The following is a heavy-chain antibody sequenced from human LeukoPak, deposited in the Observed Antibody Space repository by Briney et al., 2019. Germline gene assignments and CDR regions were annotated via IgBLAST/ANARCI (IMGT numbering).Heavy chain of an antibody. CDR1: GGSISSYY. V-gene: IGHV4-59*08. CDR3: ATGSGSYYKPFDY. CDR2: IYYSGIT. J-gene: IGHJ4*02. Sequence: SETLSLTCTGSGGSISSYYWSWIRQPPGKGLEGIGYIYYSGITNYNPSLSLKSRVTISVDTSKNQFSLKLSSVTAADTAVYYCATGSGSYYKPFDYWGQGTLVTVSS. D-gene: IGHD3-10*01.